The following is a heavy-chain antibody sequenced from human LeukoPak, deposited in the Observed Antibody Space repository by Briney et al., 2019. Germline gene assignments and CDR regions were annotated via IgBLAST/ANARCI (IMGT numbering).Heavy chain of an antibody. J-gene: IGHJ4*02. D-gene: IGHD3-22*01. Sequence: GASVKVSCKTSGYTFTGYYIQWVRQAPGQGLEWMGWINPNSGGASYVQKFQGRVTMTRDTSISTAYMELSRLRSDDTAVYYCARASYYYDSSGYPGYYFDYWGQGTLVTVSS. CDR3: ARASYYYDSSGYPGYYFDY. V-gene: IGHV1-2*02. CDR2: INPNSGGA. CDR1: GYTFTGYY.